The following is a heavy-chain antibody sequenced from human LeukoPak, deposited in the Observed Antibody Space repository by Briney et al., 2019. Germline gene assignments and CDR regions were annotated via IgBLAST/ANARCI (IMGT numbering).Heavy chain of an antibody. CDR2: LNLSGST. CDR1: GGSFSGYY. D-gene: IGHD3-22*01. J-gene: IGHJ4*02. V-gene: IGHV4-34*01. CDR3: ARGDRPDITMTYPYGYYFDY. Sequence: SSETLSLTCAVYGGSFSGYYWSWIRQPPGRGLEWMGELNLSGSTNYNPSLKSRVTISVDTSKNQFSLKLSSVTAADTAVYYCARGDRPDITMTYPYGYYFDYWGQGTLVTVSS.